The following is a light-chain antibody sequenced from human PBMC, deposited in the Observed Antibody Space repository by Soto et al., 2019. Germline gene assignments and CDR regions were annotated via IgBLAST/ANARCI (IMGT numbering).Light chain of an antibody. V-gene: IGLV2-14*01. CDR3: SSYTTASTPVV. CDR1: SGDIGGYNY. Sequence: QSALTQPASVSGSPGQSITISCTGTSGDIGGYNYVSWYQQHPDKAPKLLISEVTNRPSGVSNRFSGSKSGNTASLTISGLQSEDEADYYCSSYTTASTPVVFGGGTKLTVL. J-gene: IGLJ2*01. CDR2: EVT.